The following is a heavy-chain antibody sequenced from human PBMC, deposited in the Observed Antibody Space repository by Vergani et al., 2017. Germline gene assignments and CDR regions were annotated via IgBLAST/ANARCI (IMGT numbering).Heavy chain of an antibody. J-gene: IGHJ4*02. V-gene: IGHV5-51*01. CDR2: IYPADSDT. CDR1: EYSFGNYW. CDR3: ARHTTYTDS. Sequence: EVELVQSGPEMRKPGESLKISCKGSEYSFGNYWIGWVRQMPGKGLEWMGIIYPADSDTRYSPSFQVQVTISADKSISTAFLQWDSLKASDTALYYCARHTTYTDSWGQGTLVTVSS. D-gene: IGHD1-1*01.